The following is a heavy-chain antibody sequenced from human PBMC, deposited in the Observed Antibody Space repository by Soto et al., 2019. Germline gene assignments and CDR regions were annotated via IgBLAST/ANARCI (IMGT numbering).Heavy chain of an antibody. CDR2: ISWNSGSI. J-gene: IGHJ4*02. D-gene: IGHD6-19*01. Sequence: SLRLSCSASGFTFDDYAMHWGRQAPGKGLEWVSGISWNSGSIGYADSVKGRFTISRDNAKNSLYLQMNSLRAEDTALYYCAKDKAVAGNYFDYWGQGTLVTVSS. CDR1: GFTFDDYA. CDR3: AKDKAVAGNYFDY. V-gene: IGHV3-9*01.